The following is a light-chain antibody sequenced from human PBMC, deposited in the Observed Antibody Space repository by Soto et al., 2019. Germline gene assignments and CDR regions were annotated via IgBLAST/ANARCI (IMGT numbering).Light chain of an antibody. J-gene: IGKJ4*01. CDR1: QSVSSN. CDR3: QQYNNWPHT. Sequence: EIVMTQSPATLSVSPGARATLSCRASQSVSSNLAWYQQKPGQAPRLLIYGASTRATGIPARFSGSGSGTEFTLTFSTLQSEDFAVYYCQQYNNWPHTFGGGTKVEIK. V-gene: IGKV3-15*01. CDR2: GAS.